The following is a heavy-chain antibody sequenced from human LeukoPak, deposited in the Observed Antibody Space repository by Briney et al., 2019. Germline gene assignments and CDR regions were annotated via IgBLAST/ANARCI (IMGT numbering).Heavy chain of an antibody. CDR1: GGSVSSGSYY. CDR3: ARGVWDSSSSGGFDY. J-gene: IGHJ4*02. CDR2: IYYSGST. D-gene: IGHD6-6*01. V-gene: IGHV4-61*01. Sequence: SETLSLTCTVSGGSVSSGSYYWSWIRQPPGKGLEWIGYIYYSGSTNYNPSLKSRVTISVDTSKNQFSLKLSSVTAADTAVYYCARGVWDSSSSGGFDYWGQGTLVTVSS.